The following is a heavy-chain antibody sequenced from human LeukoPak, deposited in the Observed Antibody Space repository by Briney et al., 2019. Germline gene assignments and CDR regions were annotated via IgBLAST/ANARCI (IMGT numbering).Heavy chain of an antibody. V-gene: IGHV3-30*18. Sequence: GGSLRLSCAASGFTFSSSGMHWVRQAPGKGLEWVAVISYDGSNKYYADSVKGRFTFPRDNSKNTLYLQMNSLRAEDTAVYYCAKEYCSNSVCHSLDYWGQGTLVTVSS. J-gene: IGHJ4*02. CDR1: GFTFSSSG. CDR3: AKEYCSNSVCHSLDY. D-gene: IGHD2-8*01. CDR2: ISYDGSNK.